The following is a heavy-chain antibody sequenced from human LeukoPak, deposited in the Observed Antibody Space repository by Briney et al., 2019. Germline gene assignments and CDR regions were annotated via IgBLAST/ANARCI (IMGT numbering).Heavy chain of an antibody. V-gene: IGHV1-18*01. Sequence: ASVKVSCKASGYTFTGYGISWVRQAPGQGLEWMGWISAYNGNTNYAQKLQGRVTITRDTSASTAYMELSSLRSEDTAVYYCARVTSAYDSSGFDYWGQGTLVTVSS. CDR2: ISAYNGNT. J-gene: IGHJ4*02. CDR1: GYTFTGYG. D-gene: IGHD3-22*01. CDR3: ARVTSAYDSSGFDY.